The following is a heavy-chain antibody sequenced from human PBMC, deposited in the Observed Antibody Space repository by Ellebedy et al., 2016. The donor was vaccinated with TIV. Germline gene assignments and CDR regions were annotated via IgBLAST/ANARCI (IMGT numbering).Heavy chain of an antibody. V-gene: IGHV1-69*13. J-gene: IGHJ6*02. Sequence: AASVKVSCKASGGTFSSYAISWVRQAPGQGLEWMGGIIPIFGTANYAQKFQGRVTITADESTSTAYMELSSLRSEDTAVYYCARDRGTYCGGDCYSYYYGMDVWGQGTTVTVSS. CDR3: ARDRGTYCGGDCYSYYYGMDV. CDR1: GGTFSSYA. D-gene: IGHD2-21*02. CDR2: IIPIFGTA.